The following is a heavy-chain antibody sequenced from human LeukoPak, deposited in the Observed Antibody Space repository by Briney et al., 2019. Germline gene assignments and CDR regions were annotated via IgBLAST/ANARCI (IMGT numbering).Heavy chain of an antibody. CDR2: IYYSGST. V-gene: IGHV4-31*03. Sequence: SQTLSLTCTVSGGSISSGSYYWAWIRQHPGKGLEWFRYIYYSGSTYYNPSLKSRVNVSEDTSKNQFSLKLTAVTAADTAVYYCARRAPSAGYFDLWGRGTLVSVSS. CDR3: ARRAPSAGYFDL. CDR1: GGSISSGSYY. J-gene: IGHJ2*01.